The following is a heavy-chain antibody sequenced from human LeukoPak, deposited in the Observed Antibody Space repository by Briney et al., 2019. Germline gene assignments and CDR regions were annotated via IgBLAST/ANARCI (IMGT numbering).Heavy chain of an antibody. CDR3: ARELNGAFDP. J-gene: IGHJ5*02. D-gene: IGHD1-1*01. V-gene: IGHV3-11*04. CDR1: GFTFRNYW. CDR2: ISSSGSTK. Sequence: GGSLRLSCAASGFTFRNYWMSWVRQAPGKGLEWVSYISSSGSTKYYADSVKGRFTISRDNAKNSLYLQMNSLRTEDTAVYYXARELNGAFDPWGQGTLVTVSS.